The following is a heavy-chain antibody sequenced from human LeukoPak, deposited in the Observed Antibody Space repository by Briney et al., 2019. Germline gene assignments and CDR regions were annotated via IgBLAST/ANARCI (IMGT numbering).Heavy chain of an antibody. CDR1: GFTFSSYG. CDR3: AKELRITGITKFLDY. Sequence: GGSLRLSCAASGFTFSSYGMHWVRQAPGKGLEWVAVIWYDGSNKYYADSVKGRFTISRANSKNTLYLQMNSLRAEDTAVYYCAKELRITGITKFLDYWGQGTLVTVSS. D-gene: IGHD1-20*01. V-gene: IGHV3-33*06. J-gene: IGHJ4*02. CDR2: IWYDGSNK.